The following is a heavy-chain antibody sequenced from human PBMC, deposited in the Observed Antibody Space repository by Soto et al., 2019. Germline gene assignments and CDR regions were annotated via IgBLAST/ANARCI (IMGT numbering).Heavy chain of an antibody. CDR3: AVAVAGPTVFGY. V-gene: IGHV3-74*01. CDR1: GFTFSSYW. D-gene: IGHD6-19*01. J-gene: IGHJ4*02. Sequence: GGSLRLSCAASGFTFSSYWMHWVRQAPGKGLVWVSRINSDGSSTSYADSVKGRFTISRDNAKNTLYLRMNSLRAEGTAVYYCAVAVAGPTVFGYWGQGTLVTVSS. CDR2: INSDGSST.